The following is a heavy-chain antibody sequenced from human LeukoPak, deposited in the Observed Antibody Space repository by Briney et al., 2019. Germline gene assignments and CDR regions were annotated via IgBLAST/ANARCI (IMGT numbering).Heavy chain of an antibody. J-gene: IGHJ2*01. CDR2: IWYDGSNK. CDR1: GITFSSYG. D-gene: IGHD6-19*01. V-gene: IGHV3-33*01. CDR3: ARDTWLSGYFDL. Sequence: GGSLRLSCAASGITFSSYGMHWVRQAPGKGLEWVAVIWYDGSNKYYADSVKGRFTISRDNSKNTLYLQMNSLRAEDTAVYYCARDTWLSGYFDLWGRGTLVTVSS.